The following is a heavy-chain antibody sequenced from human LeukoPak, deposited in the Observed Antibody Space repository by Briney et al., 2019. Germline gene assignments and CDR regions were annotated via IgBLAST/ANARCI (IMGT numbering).Heavy chain of an antibody. CDR1: GFTFSTYS. J-gene: IGHJ4*02. CDR2: ISSISSYI. D-gene: IGHD2-2*01. CDR3: AKFKGYCTSTSCSGLYYFDY. Sequence: GGSLRLSCAASGFTFSTYSMNWVRQAPGKGLEWVSSISSISSYINYADSVKGRFTISRDNAKKSLYLQMNSLRAEDTAVYYCAKFKGYCTSTSCSGLYYFDYWGQGTLVTVSS. V-gene: IGHV3-21*01.